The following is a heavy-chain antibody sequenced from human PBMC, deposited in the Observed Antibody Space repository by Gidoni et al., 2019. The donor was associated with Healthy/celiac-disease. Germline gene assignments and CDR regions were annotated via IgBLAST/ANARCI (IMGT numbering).Heavy chain of an antibody. V-gene: IGHV3-21*01. CDR1: GFTFSSYS. D-gene: IGHD3-10*01. Sequence: EVQLVESGGGLVKPGGSLRLSCAASGFTFSSYSMNWVRQAPGKGLEWVSSISSSSSYIYYADSVKGRFTISRDNAKNSLYLQMNSLRAEDTAVYYCAREYGSVDVYYFDYWGQGTLVTVSS. CDR2: ISSSSSYI. CDR3: AREYGSVDVYYFDY. J-gene: IGHJ4*02.